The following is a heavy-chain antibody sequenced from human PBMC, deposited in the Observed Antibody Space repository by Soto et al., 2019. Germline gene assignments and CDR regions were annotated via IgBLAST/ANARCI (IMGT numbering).Heavy chain of an antibody. CDR1: GFTFSSYW. CDR2: IKQDGSEK. Sequence: AGGSLRLSCAASGFTFSSYWMSWVRQAPGKGLEWVANIKQDGSEKYYVDSVKGRFTISRDNAKNSLYLQMNSLRAEDTAVYYCAKVRWIYSGYENINYYFDYWGQGTLVTVSS. J-gene: IGHJ4*02. D-gene: IGHD5-12*01. V-gene: IGHV3-7*01. CDR3: AKVRWIYSGYENINYYFDY.